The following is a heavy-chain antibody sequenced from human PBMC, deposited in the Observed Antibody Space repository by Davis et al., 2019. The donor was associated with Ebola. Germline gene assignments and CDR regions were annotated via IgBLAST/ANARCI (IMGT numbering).Heavy chain of an antibody. J-gene: IGHJ4*02. CDR2: ISAYNGNT. CDR1: GYTFTSYA. Sequence: ASVKVSCKASGYTFTSYAMHWVRQAPGQRLEWMGWISAYNGNTNYAQKLQGRVTMTTDTSTSTAYMELRSLRSDDTAVYYCARVLTARSFDYWGQGTLVTVSS. D-gene: IGHD7-27*01. V-gene: IGHV1-18*01. CDR3: ARVLTARSFDY.